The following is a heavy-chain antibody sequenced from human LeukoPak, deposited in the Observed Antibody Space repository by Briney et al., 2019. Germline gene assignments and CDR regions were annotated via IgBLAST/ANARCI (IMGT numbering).Heavy chain of an antibody. J-gene: IGHJ4*02. Sequence: PGRSLRLSCAASGFTFSSYGMHWVRQAPGKGLEWVAVIWYDGSNKYYADSVKGRFTISRDNSKNTLYLQMNSLRAEDTAVYYCARDNQKKNWNDVGQHDYWGQGTLVAVSS. CDR2: IWYDGSNK. CDR1: GFTFSSYG. D-gene: IGHD1-1*01. V-gene: IGHV3-33*01. CDR3: ARDNQKKNWNDVGQHDY.